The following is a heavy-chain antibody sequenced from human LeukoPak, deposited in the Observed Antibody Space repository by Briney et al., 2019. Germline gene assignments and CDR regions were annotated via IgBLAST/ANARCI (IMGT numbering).Heavy chain of an antibody. CDR1: GGSISSSSYY. Sequence: SETLSLTCTVSGGSISSSSYYWGWIRQPPGKGLEWIGSIYYSGSTYYNPSLKSRVTISVDTSKNQFSLKLSSVTAADTVVYYCARLTIFGVVIDYWGQGTLVTVSS. CDR3: ARLTIFGVVIDY. J-gene: IGHJ4*02. D-gene: IGHD3-3*01. CDR2: IYYSGST. V-gene: IGHV4-39*07.